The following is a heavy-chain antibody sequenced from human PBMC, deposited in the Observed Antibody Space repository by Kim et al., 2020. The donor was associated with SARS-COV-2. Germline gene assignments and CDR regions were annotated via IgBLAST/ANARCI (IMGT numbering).Heavy chain of an antibody. V-gene: IGHV4-39*01. CDR1: GGSISSSSYY. Sequence: SETLSLTCTVSGGSISSSSYYWGWIRQPPGKELEWIGSICDSRNNYYNPSLKSRVTVSIYTSKNQFSLRLGTVAAADTAFCYCARHAAIAYVPCHGTDV. CDR3: ARHAAIAYVPCHGTDV. D-gene: IGHD3-16*01. J-gene: IGHJ6*01. CDR2: ICDSRNN.